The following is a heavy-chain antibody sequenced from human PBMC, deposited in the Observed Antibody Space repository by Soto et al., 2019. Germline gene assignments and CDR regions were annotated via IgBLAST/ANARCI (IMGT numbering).Heavy chain of an antibody. CDR2: IKGDGSEK. CDR1: GFTFSSYW. V-gene: IGHV3-7*01. Sequence: EVQLVEFGGGLVQPGGSLRLSCAASGFTFSSYWMNWVRQAPGKGLEWVANIKGDGSEKYFVDSVKGRFTISRDNANNSLYLQTNSLRADDTAVYYCARDLGRTAAGYYYYYAKDVWGQGTTVTVSS. CDR3: ARDLGRTAAGYYYYYAKDV. J-gene: IGHJ6*02. D-gene: IGHD2-2*01.